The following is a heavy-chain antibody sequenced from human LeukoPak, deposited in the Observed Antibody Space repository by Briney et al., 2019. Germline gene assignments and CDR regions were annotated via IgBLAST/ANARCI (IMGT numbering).Heavy chain of an antibody. CDR3: AKSTTQWEPSPLGAFDI. CDR2: LSGSGGST. CDR1: GFTFSSYA. J-gene: IGHJ3*02. D-gene: IGHD1-26*01. V-gene: IGHV3-23*01. Sequence: GGSLTLSCAASGFTFSSYAMSCVRQAPGKGLEWVSALSGSGGSTYYADYVKGRFTISRDNSKNTLYLQMNSLRAEDTAVYYCAKSTTQWEPSPLGAFDIWGQGTMVTVSS.